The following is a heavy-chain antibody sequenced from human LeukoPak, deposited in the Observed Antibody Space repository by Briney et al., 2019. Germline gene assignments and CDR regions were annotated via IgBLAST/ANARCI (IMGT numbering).Heavy chain of an antibody. J-gene: IGHJ5*02. CDR3: AREWAWFGEYLNWFDP. CDR1: GFTLSSYW. D-gene: IGHD3-10*01. V-gene: IGHV3-7*01. Sequence: GGSLRLSCAASGFTLSSYWMSWVRQAPGKGLEWVANIKQDGSEKYYVDSVKGRFTISRDNAKNSLYLQMNSLRAEDTAVYYCAREWAWFGEYLNWFDPWGQGTLVTVSS. CDR2: IKQDGSEK.